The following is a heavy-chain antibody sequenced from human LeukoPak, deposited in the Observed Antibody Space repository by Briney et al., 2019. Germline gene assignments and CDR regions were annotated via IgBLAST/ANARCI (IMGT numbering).Heavy chain of an antibody. D-gene: IGHD3-9*01. CDR3: ATWGYFDWLST. CDR2: ISSSSSYI. CDR1: GFTFSSYS. Sequence: GGSLRLFCAASGFTFSSYSMKWVRQAPGKGLEWVSSISSSSSYIYYADSVKGRFTISRDNAKNSLYLQMNSLRAEDTAVYYCATWGYFDWLSTWGQGTLVTVSS. J-gene: IGHJ5*02. V-gene: IGHV3-21*01.